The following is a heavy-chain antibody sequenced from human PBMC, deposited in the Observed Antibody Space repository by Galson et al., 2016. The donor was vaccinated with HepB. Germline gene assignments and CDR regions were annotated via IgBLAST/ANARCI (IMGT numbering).Heavy chain of an antibody. D-gene: IGHD3-16*02. J-gene: IGHJ4*02. V-gene: IGHV3-30-3*01. CDR1: GFSFSSYS. CDR3: ARDDGDVWGTYRYDRTVAHCYFDY. Sequence: SLRLSCAASGFSFSSYSMPWVRKAPGKGLEWIADITFARSYTFYADSVKGRFTISRDNAKNSLYLQLNSLRAEDTAVYYCARDDGDVWGTYRYDRTVAHCYFDYWGQGTLVTVSS. CDR2: ITFARSYT.